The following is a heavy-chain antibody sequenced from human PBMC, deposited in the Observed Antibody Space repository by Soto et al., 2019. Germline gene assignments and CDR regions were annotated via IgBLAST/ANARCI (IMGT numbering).Heavy chain of an antibody. J-gene: IGHJ5*02. CDR2: IDWDDDT. CDR1: GFSLRNSGMR. CDR3: AKTGTDGSWFAP. V-gene: IGHV2-70*11. Sequence: GSGPTLVNPTQTLALTCTFSGFSLRNSGMRVSWIRQPPGKALEWLARIDWDDDTYYSTSLGTRLTISKDTPKNRVVLTMTNMDPADTATYYCAKTGTDGSWFAPWGQGTLVTVSS. D-gene: IGHD1-1*01.